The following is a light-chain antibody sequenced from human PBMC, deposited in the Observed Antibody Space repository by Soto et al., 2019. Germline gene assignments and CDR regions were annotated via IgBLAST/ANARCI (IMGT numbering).Light chain of an antibody. CDR2: GAS. J-gene: IGKJ2*01. Sequence: EIVLTQSPGTLSLSPGERDTLSCRASQSASSSSLAWYQQKTGQAPRLLIYGASSRATGIPDRFSGSGSVTDFTLTLSRREPEDLAVYYWHQDGSSPSYTFGQGTKLEIK. CDR3: HQDGSSPSYT. V-gene: IGKV3-20*01. CDR1: QSASSSS.